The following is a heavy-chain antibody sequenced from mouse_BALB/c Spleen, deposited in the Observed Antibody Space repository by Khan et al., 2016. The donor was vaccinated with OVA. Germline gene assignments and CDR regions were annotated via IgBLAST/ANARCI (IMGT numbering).Heavy chain of an antibody. CDR2: ISYSGNT. CDR3: ARIYGGDFDY. V-gene: IGHV3-2*02. CDR1: GYSITTDYA. Sequence: EVKLEESGPGLVKPSQSLSLTCTVTGYSITTDYAWNWIRQFPGSKLEWMGHISYSGNTKYNPSLKSRISITRETSKNQFFLQLKSVTTEDTARYYCARIYGGDFDYWGQGTTLTVSS. D-gene: IGHD1-1*01. J-gene: IGHJ2*01.